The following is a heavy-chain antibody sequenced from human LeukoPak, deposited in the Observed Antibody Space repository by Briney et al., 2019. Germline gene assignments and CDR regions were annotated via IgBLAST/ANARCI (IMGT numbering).Heavy chain of an antibody. CDR2: IYYSGST. J-gene: IGHJ6*02. CDR1: GGSISSGGYY. D-gene: IGHD3-22*01. V-gene: IGHV4-31*03. CDR3: ARDFEYYYDSSGTQTPYYYYYGMDV. Sequence: SQTLSLTCTVSGGSISSGGYYWSWIRQHPGRGLEWIGYIYYSGSTYYNPSLKSRVTISVDTSKNQFSLKLSSVTAADTAVYYCARDFEYYYDSSGTQTPYYYYYGMDVWGQGTTVTVSS.